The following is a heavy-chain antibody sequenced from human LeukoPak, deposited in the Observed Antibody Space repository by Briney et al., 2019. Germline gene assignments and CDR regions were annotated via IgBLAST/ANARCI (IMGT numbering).Heavy chain of an antibody. J-gene: IGHJ5*02. CDR2: INAGNGNA. CDR3: ARDPIAMVRGGQNWFDP. CDR1: GYTFTSYA. Sequence: ASVKVSCKASGYTFTSYAMHWVRQAPGQRLEWMGWINAGNGNAKYSQKFQGRVTITRDTSASTAYMELSSLRSEDTAVYYCARDPIAMVRGGQNWFDPWGQGTLVTVPS. V-gene: IGHV1-3*01. D-gene: IGHD3-10*01.